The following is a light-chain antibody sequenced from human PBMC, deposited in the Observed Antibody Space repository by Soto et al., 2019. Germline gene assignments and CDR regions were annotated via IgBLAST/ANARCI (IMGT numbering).Light chain of an antibody. CDR3: GTWDNSLSAL. CDR1: SSNIGNNY. V-gene: IGLV1-51*02. Sequence: QSVLTQPPSVSAAPGQKVIISCAGSSSNIGNNYVSWYQQLPGTAPKLLIYENNKRPSGIPDRFSGSKSGTSATLGITGLQTGDEADYYCGTWDNSLSALFGGGTKPTVL. J-gene: IGLJ2*01. CDR2: ENN.